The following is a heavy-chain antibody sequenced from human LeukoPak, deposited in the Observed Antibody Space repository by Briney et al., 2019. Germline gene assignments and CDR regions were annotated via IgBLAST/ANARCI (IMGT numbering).Heavy chain of an antibody. V-gene: IGHV4-30-2*01. CDR1: GGSTSSGAYS. D-gene: IGHD5-18*01. CDR3: AREPFSRGNSYGTGAFDI. CDR2: IYHSGST. Sequence: PSQTLSLTCAVSGGSTSSGAYSWSWIRQPPGKGLEWIGYIYHSGSTYYNPSLKSRVTISVDRSKNQFSLKLSSVTAADTAVYYCAREPFSRGNSYGTGAFDIWGQGTMVTVSS. J-gene: IGHJ3*02.